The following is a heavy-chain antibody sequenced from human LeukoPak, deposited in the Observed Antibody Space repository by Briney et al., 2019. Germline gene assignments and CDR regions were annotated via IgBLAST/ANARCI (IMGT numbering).Heavy chain of an antibody. Sequence: GGSLRLSCAASGFTFSDYYMSWNRQAPGKGLEWVSYISSSGSTIYYADSVKGRFTISRDNAKNSLYLQMNSLRAEDTAVYYCASLREENWFDPWGQGTLVTVSS. V-gene: IGHV3-11*01. CDR1: GFTFSDYY. CDR3: ASLREENWFDP. CDR2: ISSSGSTI. D-gene: IGHD1-26*01. J-gene: IGHJ5*02.